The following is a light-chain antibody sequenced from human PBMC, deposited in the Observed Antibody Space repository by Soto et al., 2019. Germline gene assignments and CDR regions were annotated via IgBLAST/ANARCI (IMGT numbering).Light chain of an antibody. CDR3: QQYNNWPRT. V-gene: IGKV3-15*01. J-gene: IGKJ1*01. CDR2: GAS. CDR1: RTVHSN. Sequence: EIVMTQSPATVSVSPGDRVTLSCRASRTVHSNVAWYQHKPGQAPRLLIYGASFRATGMPARFSGSGFATEFTLTISSLQSEDFAVYYCQQYNNWPRTFGQGTKVDIK.